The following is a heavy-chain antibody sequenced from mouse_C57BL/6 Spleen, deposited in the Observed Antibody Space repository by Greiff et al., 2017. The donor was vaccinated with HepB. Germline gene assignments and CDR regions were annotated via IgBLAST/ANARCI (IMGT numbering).Heavy chain of an antibody. CDR1: GYSITSGYY. J-gene: IGHJ3*01. D-gene: IGHD2-4*01. CDR3: ARTYDYEAWFAY. Sequence: EVQLQESGPGLVKPSQSLSLTCSVTGYSITSGYYWNWIRQFPGNKLEWMGYISYDGSNNYNPSLKNRISITRDTSKNQFFLKLNSVTTEDTATYYCARTYDYEAWFAYWGQGTLVTVSA. CDR2: ISYDGSN. V-gene: IGHV3-6*01.